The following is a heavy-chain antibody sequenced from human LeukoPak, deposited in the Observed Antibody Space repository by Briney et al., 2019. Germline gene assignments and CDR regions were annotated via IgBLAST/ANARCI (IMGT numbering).Heavy chain of an antibody. CDR3: VRGSPGGRLDP. V-gene: IGHV6-1*01. CDR1: GDSVSSSTTT. D-gene: IGHD2-15*01. CDR2: TYYRSKWNT. Sequence: SQTRSLTCAISGDSVSSSTTTWNWIRQSPSGGLEWLGRTYYRSKWNTDYAVSVRSRIGINPDTSKNQLSLQLNSVTPEDTAIYYCVRGSPGGRLDPWGQGTLVTVSS. J-gene: IGHJ5*02.